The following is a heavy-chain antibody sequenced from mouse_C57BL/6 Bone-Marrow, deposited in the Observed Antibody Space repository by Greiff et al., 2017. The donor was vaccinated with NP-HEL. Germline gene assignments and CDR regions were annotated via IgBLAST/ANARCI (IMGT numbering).Heavy chain of an antibody. V-gene: IGHV1-18*01. D-gene: IGHD3-2*02. J-gene: IGHJ3*01. CDR2: INPNNGGT. Sequence: EVKLVESGPELVKPGASVKIPCKASGYTFTDYNMDWVKQSHGKSLEWIGDINPNNGGTIYNQKFKGKATLTVDKSSSTAYMELRSLTSEDTAVYYCARGGSGLGDWGQGTLVTVSA. CDR3: ARGGSGLGD. CDR1: GYTFTDYN.